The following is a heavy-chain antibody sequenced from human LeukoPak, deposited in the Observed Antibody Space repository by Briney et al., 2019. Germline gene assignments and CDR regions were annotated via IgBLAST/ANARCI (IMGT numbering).Heavy chain of an antibody. CDR1: GFTFSDYF. D-gene: IGHD3-16*01. Sequence: GGSLRLSCAASGFTFSDYFMSWIRQAPGKGLEWISYISSTGSYTNYADSVKGRVTISRDNAKNSLYLQMNSLRADDTAVYYCARAWGSAPGDYWGQGTLVTVSS. CDR2: ISSTGSYT. J-gene: IGHJ4*02. V-gene: IGHV3-11*06. CDR3: ARAWGSAPGDY.